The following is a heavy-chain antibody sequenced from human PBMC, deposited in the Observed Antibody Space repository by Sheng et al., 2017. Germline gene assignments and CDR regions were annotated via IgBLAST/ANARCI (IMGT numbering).Heavy chain of an antibody. CDR3: ARDDFRWGRIQGDYYMDV. J-gene: IGHJ6*03. CDR2: ISYDGSNK. D-gene: IGHD2-21*02. CDR1: GFTFSSYA. Sequence: QVQLVESGGGVVQPGRSLRLSCAASGFTFSSYAMHWVRQAPGKGLEWVAVISYDGSNKYYADSVKGRFTISRDNSKNTLYLQMNSLRAEDTAVYYCARDDFRWGRIQGDYYMDVWGQGTTVTVSS. V-gene: IGHV3-30*04.